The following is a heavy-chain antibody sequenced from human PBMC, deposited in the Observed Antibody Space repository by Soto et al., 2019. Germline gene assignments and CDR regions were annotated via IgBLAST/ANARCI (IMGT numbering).Heavy chain of an antibody. CDR1: GGTFSSYT. D-gene: IGHD6-13*01. Sequence: SVKVSCKASGGTFSSYTISWVRQAPGQGLEWMGRIIPILGIANYAQKFQGRVTITADKSTSTAYMELSSLRSEDTAVYYCVGSSSYDVMDYFDYWGQGTLVTVS. V-gene: IGHV1-69*02. CDR3: VGSSSYDVMDYFDY. J-gene: IGHJ4*02. CDR2: IIPILGIA.